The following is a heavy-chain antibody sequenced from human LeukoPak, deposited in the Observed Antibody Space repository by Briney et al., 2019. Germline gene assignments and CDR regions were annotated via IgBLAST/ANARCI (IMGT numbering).Heavy chain of an antibody. D-gene: IGHD5-18*01. CDR3: ARVGYSYGPDY. CDR2: ISSSSSYI. Sequence: GVLRLSCAASGFTFSSYSMNWVRQAPGKGLEWVSSISSSSSYIYYADSVKGRFTISRNNAKNSLYLQMNSLRAEDTAVYYCARVGYSYGPDYWGQGTLVTVSS. CDR1: GFTFSSYS. J-gene: IGHJ4*02. V-gene: IGHV3-21*01.